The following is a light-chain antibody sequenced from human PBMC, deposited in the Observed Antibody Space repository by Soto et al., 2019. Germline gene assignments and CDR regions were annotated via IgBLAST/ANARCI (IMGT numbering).Light chain of an antibody. CDR1: QGISNF. Sequence: DIPMTQSPSSLSASEGDRVTITCRASQGISNFVAWYQQRPGKVPKLLIYAASTLQSGVPSRFSGSGSGTDFTLTISSLQPEDVATYFCQKYNSAPLTFGGGTKVEIE. V-gene: IGKV1-27*01. CDR2: AAS. CDR3: QKYNSAPLT. J-gene: IGKJ4*01.